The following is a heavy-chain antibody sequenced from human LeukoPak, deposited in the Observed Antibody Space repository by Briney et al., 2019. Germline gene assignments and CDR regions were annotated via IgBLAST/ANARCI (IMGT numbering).Heavy chain of an antibody. CDR2: IYPGDSDT. CDR1: EYSFTNYW. J-gene: IGHJ4*02. V-gene: IGHV5-51*01. CDR3: AGRGFTADFDY. Sequence: GESLRISCQGSEYSFTNYWIGWVRQMPGKGLEWMGIIYPGDSDTKYSPSFQGQVTISVDKSISTAYLQWDSLKASDTAMYYCAGRGFTADFDYWGQGTLVTVSS. D-gene: IGHD2-21*02.